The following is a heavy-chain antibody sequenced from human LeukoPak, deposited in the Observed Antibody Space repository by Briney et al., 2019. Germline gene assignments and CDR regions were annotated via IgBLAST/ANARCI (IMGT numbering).Heavy chain of an antibody. J-gene: IGHJ4*02. V-gene: IGHV3-7*01. CDR3: AGAGDDFWSAYHFDY. CDR2: IKQDGSEK. Sequence: GSLRLSCSASGFPFSSYWMNWVRPAPGKGLEWVANIKQDGSEKHYVDSVKGRFTISRDNAKNSVYLQMNSLRAEDTAVYYCAGAGDDFWSAYHFDYWGQGTLVTVSS. CDR1: GFPFSSYW. D-gene: IGHD3-3*01.